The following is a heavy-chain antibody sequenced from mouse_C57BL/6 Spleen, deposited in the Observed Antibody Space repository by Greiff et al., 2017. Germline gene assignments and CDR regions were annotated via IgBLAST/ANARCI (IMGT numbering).Heavy chain of an antibody. D-gene: IGHD2-1*01. CDR3: TRHNYGKGYAMDY. Sequence: VQLQQSGPELVRPGASVTLSCKASGYTFTDYEMHWVKQTPVHGLEWIGAIAPETGGTAYNQKINGKDILTADQSSSTAYMELRSLTSEDSAVYYCTRHNYGKGYAMDYWGQGTSVPVSS. CDR1: GYTFTDYE. V-gene: IGHV1-15*01. CDR2: IAPETGGT. J-gene: IGHJ4*01.